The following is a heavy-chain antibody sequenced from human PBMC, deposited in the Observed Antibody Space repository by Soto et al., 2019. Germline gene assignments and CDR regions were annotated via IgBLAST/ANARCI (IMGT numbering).Heavy chain of an antibody. J-gene: IGHJ3*02. V-gene: IGHV3-23*01. CDR3: AKATATGGGAFDI. CDR1: GFTCRSYD. CDR2: ILVGGST. D-gene: IGHD2-8*02. Sequence: GGALRVSCAASGFTCRSYDMSWVRQAPGKGLEWVSTILVGGSTHYPDSVKGRFTISRDNSKNTVFLQMNSLTAGDTAVYYCAKATATGGGAFDICGQGTMVTVSS.